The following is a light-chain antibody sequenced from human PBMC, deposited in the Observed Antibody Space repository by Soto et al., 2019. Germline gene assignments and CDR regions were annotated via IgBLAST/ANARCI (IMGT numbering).Light chain of an antibody. J-gene: IGKJ5*01. CDR3: QQSYITPPIT. CDR2: AAS. CDR1: QSVSRY. V-gene: IGKV1-39*01. Sequence: DVQMTQSPSSLSALVGDRVTITCRASQSVSRYLNWYQHKPGKAPKLLINAASNLRSGVPSRFSVSGSGTDFTLTIDGLQPEDFAVYYCQQSYITPPITFGQGTRLEIK.